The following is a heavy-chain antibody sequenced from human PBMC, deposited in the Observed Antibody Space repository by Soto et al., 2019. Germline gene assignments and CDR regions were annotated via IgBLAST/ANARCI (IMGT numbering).Heavy chain of an antibody. Sequence: EVQLVESGGGLVQPGGSLRLSCAASGFTFSSYSMNWVRQAPGKGLEWVSYISSSSSTIYYADSVKGRFTISRDNAKNSRYLQMNSLRDEDTAVYYCARGPLLRGYSYGEYYYGMDVWGQGTTVTVSS. CDR3: ARGPLLRGYSYGEYYYGMDV. V-gene: IGHV3-48*02. CDR1: GFTFSSYS. J-gene: IGHJ6*02. D-gene: IGHD5-18*01. CDR2: ISSSSSTI.